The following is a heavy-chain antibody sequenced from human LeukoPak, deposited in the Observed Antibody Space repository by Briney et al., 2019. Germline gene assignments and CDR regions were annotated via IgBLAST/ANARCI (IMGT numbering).Heavy chain of an antibody. CDR2: TFYRSKWYH. CDR1: GDSLSSNSAA. J-gene: IGHJ3*02. CDR3: ARDSAIGLDALDI. Sequence: SQTLSLTCAISGDSLSSNSAAWNWIRQSPSRGLEGLGSTFYRSKWYHDYAVSVKSRITIHPDTSKNQFSLQLNAVTPEDTAVYFCARDSAIGLDALDIWGQGTMVTVSS. D-gene: IGHD2-2*02. V-gene: IGHV6-1*01.